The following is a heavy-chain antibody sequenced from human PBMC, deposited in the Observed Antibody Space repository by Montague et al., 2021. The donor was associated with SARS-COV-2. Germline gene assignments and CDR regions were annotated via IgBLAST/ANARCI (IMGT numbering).Heavy chain of an antibody. J-gene: IGHJ4*02. D-gene: IGHD3-3*01. Sequence: PGLVKPTQTLTLTCTFSGFSLSTSGMCVSWIRQPPGKALEWLALIDWDDDKYYSTSLKTRLTISKDTSKNQVVLTMTNMGPVDTATYYCARSFSIFGVVIIPAYFDYWGQGTLVTVSS. CDR3: ARSFSIFGVVIIPAYFDY. CDR2: IDWDDDK. V-gene: IGHV2-70*01. CDR1: GFSLSTSGMC.